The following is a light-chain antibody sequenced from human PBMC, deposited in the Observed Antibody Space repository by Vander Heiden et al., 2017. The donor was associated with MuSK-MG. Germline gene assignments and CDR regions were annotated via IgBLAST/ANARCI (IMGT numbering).Light chain of an antibody. CDR2: AAS. V-gene: IGKV1-39*01. Sequence: DIQMTQSPSSLSASVGDRVTITCRASQSISSYLNWYQQKPGKAPKLLIYAASSLQSGVPSRFSSSGSGREFTLTISSLQPEDFATYYCQQSYSTLITFGQGTRLEIK. CDR3: QQSYSTLIT. J-gene: IGKJ5*01. CDR1: QSISSY.